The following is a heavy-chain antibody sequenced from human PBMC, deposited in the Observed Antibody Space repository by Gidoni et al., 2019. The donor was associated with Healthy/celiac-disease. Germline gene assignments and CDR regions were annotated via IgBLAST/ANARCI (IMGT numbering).Heavy chain of an antibody. CDR3: ARDEEYPESTFGGVIAYFDY. CDR2: IYYSGST. D-gene: IGHD3-16*02. J-gene: IGHJ4*02. V-gene: IGHV4-31*03. CDR1: GGPISRGGYS. Sequence: QVQLQESGPGLVKPSQTLSLTCTVSGGPISRGGYSWRWIRQHPGKGLEWIGYIYYSGSTYYNPSLKSRVTISVDTSKNQFSLKLSSVTAADTAVYYCARDEEYPESTFGGVIAYFDYWGQGTLVTVSS.